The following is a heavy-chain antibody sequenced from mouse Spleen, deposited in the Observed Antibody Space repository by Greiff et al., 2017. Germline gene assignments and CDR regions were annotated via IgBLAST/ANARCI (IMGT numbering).Heavy chain of an antibody. Sequence: EVQLQQSGPELVKPGASVKIPCKASGYTFTDYNMDWVKQSHGKSLEWIGDINPNNGGTIYNQKFKGKATLTVDKSSSTAYMELRSLTSEDTAVYYCARGGQLGLRFAYWGQGTLVTVSA. V-gene: IGHV1-18*01. CDR2: INPNNGGT. CDR3: ARGGQLGLRFAY. D-gene: IGHD3-2*01. J-gene: IGHJ3*01. CDR1: GYTFTDYN.